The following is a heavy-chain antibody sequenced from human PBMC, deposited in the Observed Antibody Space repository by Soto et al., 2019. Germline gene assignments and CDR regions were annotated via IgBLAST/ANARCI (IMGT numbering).Heavy chain of an antibody. Sequence: PGGSLRLSCAASGFTVSSNYMRWVGQAPGKGLEWVSVIYSGGSTCYADSVKGRFTISRDNSKNTLYLQMNSLRAEATAVYYCARSRSGRYPQDFDYWGQGTLVTVSS. CDR1: GFTVSSNY. V-gene: IGHV3-53*01. J-gene: IGHJ4*02. CDR2: IYSGGST. D-gene: IGHD1-26*01. CDR3: ARSRSGRYPQDFDY.